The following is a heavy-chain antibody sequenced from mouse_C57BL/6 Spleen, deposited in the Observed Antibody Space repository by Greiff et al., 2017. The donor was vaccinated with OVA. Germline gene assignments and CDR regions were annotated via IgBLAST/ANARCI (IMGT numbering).Heavy chain of an antibody. CDR2: ISSGSSTI. CDR1: GFTFSDYG. J-gene: IGHJ4*01. V-gene: IGHV5-17*01. CDR3: ARHLTGNYAMDY. D-gene: IGHD4-1*01. Sequence: EVMLVESGGGLVKPGGSLKLSCAASGFTFSDYGMHWVRQAPEKGLEWVAYISSGSSTIYYADTVKGRFTISRDNAKNTLFLQMTSLRSEDTAMYYCARHLTGNYAMDYWGQGTSVTVSS.